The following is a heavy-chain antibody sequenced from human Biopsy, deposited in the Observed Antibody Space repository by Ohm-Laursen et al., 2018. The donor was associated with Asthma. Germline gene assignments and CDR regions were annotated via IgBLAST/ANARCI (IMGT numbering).Heavy chain of an antibody. D-gene: IGHD1-7*01. CDR2: INPNSGGT. J-gene: IGHJ5*02. CDR3: AREGITGTTAWFDP. Sequence: VSSVKVSCKASGYTFTGYYMHWVRQAPGQGLEWMGRINPNSGGTNYAQKFQGRVTMTRDTSISTAYMELSMLRSDDTAVYYCAREGITGTTAWFDPWGQGTLVTVSS. V-gene: IGHV1-2*06. CDR1: GYTFTGYY.